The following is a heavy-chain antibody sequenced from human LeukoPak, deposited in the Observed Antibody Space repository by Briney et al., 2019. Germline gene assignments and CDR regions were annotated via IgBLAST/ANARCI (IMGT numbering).Heavy chain of an antibody. D-gene: IGHD3-16*01. CDR1: GDSISSSSYY. J-gene: IGHJ3*02. V-gene: IGHV4-39*01. CDR2: IYYSGTT. Sequence: PSETLSLTCTVSGDSISSSSYYWGWIRQPPGKGLEWIASIYYSGTTYYYPSLKSRGTISLDTSNNQFFLKLTSVTAADTAVYYCVRHLGGNAFAIWGQGTMVTVSS. CDR3: VRHLGGNAFAI.